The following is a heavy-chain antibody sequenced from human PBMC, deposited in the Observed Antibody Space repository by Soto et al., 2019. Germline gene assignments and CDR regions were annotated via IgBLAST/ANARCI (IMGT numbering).Heavy chain of an antibody. D-gene: IGHD3-16*01. Sequence: QVQLQESGPGLVKPSQTLSLTCTVSGGSISSGDYYWSWIRQPPGKGLEWIGYIYYSGSTYYNPSLKSRVTISVDTSKNQFSLKLSSVTAADTAVYYCARSLQNRDPNYDYVWGSSPYYFDYWGQGTLVTVSS. V-gene: IGHV4-30-4*01. CDR1: GGSISSGDYY. J-gene: IGHJ4*02. CDR3: ARSLQNRDPNYDYVWGSSPYYFDY. CDR2: IYYSGST.